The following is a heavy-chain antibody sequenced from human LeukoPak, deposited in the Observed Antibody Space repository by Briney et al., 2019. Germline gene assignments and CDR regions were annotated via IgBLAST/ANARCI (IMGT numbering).Heavy chain of an antibody. CDR3: ATYRYGGSYPYYFDY. CDR2: ISGSGGST. D-gene: IGHD1-26*01. J-gene: IGHJ4*02. V-gene: IGHV3-23*01. CDR1: GFTVSSNY. Sequence: GGSLRLSCAASGFTVSSNYMSWVRQAPGKGLEWVSAISGSGGSTYYADSVKGRFTISRDNSKNTLYLQMNSLRAEDTAVYYCATYRYGGSYPYYFDYWGQGTLVTVSS.